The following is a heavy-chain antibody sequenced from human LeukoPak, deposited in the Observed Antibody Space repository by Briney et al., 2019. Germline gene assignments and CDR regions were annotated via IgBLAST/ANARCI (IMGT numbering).Heavy chain of an antibody. CDR1: GFTFSSYA. J-gene: IGHJ4*02. CDR3: AKNSGGSCYSPPDY. D-gene: IGHD2-15*01. CDR2: IWNSDDRT. V-gene: IGHV3-23*01. Sequence: GGSLRLSCAASGFTFSSYAMTWVRQAPGKGLEWVSVIWNSDDRTHYADSVKGRFTISRDNSKNTLYLQMNSLRGEDTAVYYCAKNSGGSCYSPPDYWGQGTLVTVSS.